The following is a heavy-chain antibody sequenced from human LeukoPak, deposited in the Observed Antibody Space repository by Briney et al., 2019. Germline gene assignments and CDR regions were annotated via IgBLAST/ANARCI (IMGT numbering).Heavy chain of an antibody. D-gene: IGHD3-10*01. V-gene: IGHV1-18*01. CDR1: GYTFTSYG. CDR2: ISAYNGNT. J-gene: IGHJ4*02. CDR3: ARGDYYGSGTYYKKTVDY. Sequence: DSVKVSCKASGYTFTSYGINWVRQAPGQGLEWMGWISAYNGNTNYAQKLQGRVTMTTDTSTSTAYMELRSLRSDDTAVYYCARGDYYGSGTYYKKTVDYWGQGTLVTVSS.